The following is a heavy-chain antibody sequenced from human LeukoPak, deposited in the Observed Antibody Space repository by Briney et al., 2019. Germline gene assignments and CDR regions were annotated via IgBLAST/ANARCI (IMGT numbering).Heavy chain of an antibody. CDR1: GGSISSGSYY. V-gene: IGHV4-61*02. Sequence: SETLSLTCTVSGGSISSGSYYWSWIRQPAGKGLEWIGRMHTGGSTNYNPSLKSRVTISVDTSKNQFSLKLSSVTAADTAVYYCARGTFGERYYYGSGATGYWFDPWGQGTLVTVSS. D-gene: IGHD3-10*01. J-gene: IGHJ5*02. CDR2: MHTGGST. CDR3: ARGTFGERYYYGSGATGYWFDP.